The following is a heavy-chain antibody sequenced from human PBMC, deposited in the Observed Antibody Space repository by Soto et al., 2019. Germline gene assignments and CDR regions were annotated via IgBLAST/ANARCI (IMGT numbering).Heavy chain of an antibody. CDR3: ARGGYYYDSSGRTVADD. J-gene: IGHJ4*02. Sequence: SETLSLTCTVSGGSISSYYWSWIRQPPGKGLEWIGYIYYSGSTNYNPSLKSRVTISVDTSKNQFSLKLSSVTAADTAVYYCARGGYYYDSSGRTVADDWGQGTLVTVSS. CDR1: GGSISSYY. D-gene: IGHD3-22*01. V-gene: IGHV4-59*12. CDR2: IYYSGST.